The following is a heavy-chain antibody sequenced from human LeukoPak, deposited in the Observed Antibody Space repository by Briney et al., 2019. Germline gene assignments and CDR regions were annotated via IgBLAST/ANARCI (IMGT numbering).Heavy chain of an antibody. CDR3: ARAPGYYYDSSGYDAFDI. D-gene: IGHD3-22*01. V-gene: IGHV1-46*01. J-gene: IGHJ3*02. Sequence: ASEKVSCKASGYTFTSYYMHWVRQAPGQGLEWMGIINPSGGSTSYAQKFQGRVTMTRDTSTSTVYMELSSLRSEDTAVYYCARAPGYYYDSSGYDAFDIWGQGTMVTVSS. CDR1: GYTFTSYY. CDR2: INPSGGST.